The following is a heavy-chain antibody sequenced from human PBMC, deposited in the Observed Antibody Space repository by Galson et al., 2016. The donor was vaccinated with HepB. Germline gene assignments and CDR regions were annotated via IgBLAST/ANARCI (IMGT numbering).Heavy chain of an antibody. D-gene: IGHD2-8*02. CDR2: MNPSSGSA. J-gene: IGHJ3*02. CDR1: GYTFINYY. V-gene: IGHV1-46*01. Sequence: SVKVSCKASGYTFINYYLHWVRQAPGQGLEWMGIMNPSSGSATYAQKFQGRVTMARDTSTTTAYMEVTSLRSEDTAVYYCARGAGVTITDAVLVDAFDTWGQGRLVTVSS. CDR3: ARGAGVTITDAVLVDAFDT.